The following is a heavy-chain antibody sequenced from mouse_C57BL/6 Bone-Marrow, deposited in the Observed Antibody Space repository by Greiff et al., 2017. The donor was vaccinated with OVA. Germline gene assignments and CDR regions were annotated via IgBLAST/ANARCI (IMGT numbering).Heavy chain of an antibody. Sequence: VMLVESGPGLVAPSQSLSITCTVSGFSLTSYGVDWVRQPPGKGLEWLGVIWGGGSTNYNSALMSRLSISKDNSKSQVFLKMNSLQTDDTAMYYCAKRRKLTTVESYAMDYWGQGTSVTVSS. D-gene: IGHD1-1*01. CDR1: GFSLTSYG. CDR3: AKRRKLTTVESYAMDY. CDR2: IWGGGST. V-gene: IGHV2-9*01. J-gene: IGHJ4*01.